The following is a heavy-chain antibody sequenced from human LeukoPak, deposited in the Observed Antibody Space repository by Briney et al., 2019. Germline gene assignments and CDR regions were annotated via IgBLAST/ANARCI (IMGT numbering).Heavy chain of an antibody. Sequence: ASVKVSCKASGYTFTSYGISWVRQAPGQGLEWMGWISAYNGNTNYAQNLQGRVTMTTDTSTTTAYMELRSLRSDDTAVYYCVREATGYYDSSGFKIVFFQYWGQGTLVTVSS. CDR1: GYTFTSYG. CDR2: ISAYNGNT. J-gene: IGHJ1*01. CDR3: VREATGYYDSSGFKIVFFQY. V-gene: IGHV1-18*01. D-gene: IGHD3-22*01.